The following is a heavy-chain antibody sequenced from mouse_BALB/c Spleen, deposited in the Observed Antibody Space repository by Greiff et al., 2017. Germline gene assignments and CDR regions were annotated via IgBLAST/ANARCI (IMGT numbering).Heavy chain of an antibody. Sequence: ESGPGLVKPSQSLSLTCSVTGYSITSGYYWNWIRQFPGNKLEWMGYISYDGSNNYNPSLKNRISITRDTSKNQFFLKLNSVTTEDTATYYCARGKARRYYAMDYWGQGTSVTVSS. D-gene: IGHD1-3*01. J-gene: IGHJ4*01. CDR1: GYSITSGYY. CDR2: ISYDGSN. V-gene: IGHV3-6*02. CDR3: ARGKARRYYAMDY.